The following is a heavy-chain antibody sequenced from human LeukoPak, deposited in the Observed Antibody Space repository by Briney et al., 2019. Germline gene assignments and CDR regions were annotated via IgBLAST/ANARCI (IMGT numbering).Heavy chain of an antibody. D-gene: IGHD6-13*01. CDR3: ARGAPTAAAVDY. CDR1: GGSISSGDYY. Sequence: PSQTLSLTCTVSGGSISSGDYYWSWIRQPPGKGLEWIGYIYYSGSTYYNPSLKSRVTISVDTSKNQFSLKLSSVTAADTAVYYGARGAPTAAAVDYWGQGTLVTVSS. J-gene: IGHJ4*02. V-gene: IGHV4-30-4*01. CDR2: IYYSGST.